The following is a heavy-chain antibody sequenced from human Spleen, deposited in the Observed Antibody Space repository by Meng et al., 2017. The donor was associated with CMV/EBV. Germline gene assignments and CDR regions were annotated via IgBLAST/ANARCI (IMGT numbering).Heavy chain of an antibody. V-gene: IGHV4-59*01. CDR3: ARGIPYCSSTSCYGDWFDP. CDR2: IYYSGST. J-gene: IGHJ5*02. CDR1: SISSYY. Sequence: SISSYYWSWIRQTPGKGLEWIGYIYYSGSTNYNPSLKSRVTISVDTSKNQFSLKLSSVTAADTAVYYCARGIPYCSSTSCYGDWFDPWGQGTLVTVSS. D-gene: IGHD2-2*01.